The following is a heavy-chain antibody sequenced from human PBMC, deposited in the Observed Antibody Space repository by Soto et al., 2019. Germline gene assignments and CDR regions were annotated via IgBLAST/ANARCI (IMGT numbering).Heavy chain of an antibody. D-gene: IGHD2-8*01. CDR1: GGTFSSYA. Sequence: SVKVSCKASGGTFSSYAISWVRQAPGQGLEWMGGIIPIFGTANYAQKFQGRVTMTADESTSTAHMELSSLRSEDTAVYYCARSIVLLVYADYYGMDVWGPGTTVTVSS. J-gene: IGHJ6*02. V-gene: IGHV1-69*13. CDR2: IIPIFGTA. CDR3: ARSIVLLVYADYYGMDV.